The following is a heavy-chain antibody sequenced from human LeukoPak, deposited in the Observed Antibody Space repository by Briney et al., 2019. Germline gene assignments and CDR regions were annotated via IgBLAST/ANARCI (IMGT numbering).Heavy chain of an antibody. J-gene: IGHJ5*02. CDR3: SRQGCTTTSCHTIVP. CDR1: GYSFTSYW. V-gene: IGHV5-51*01. Sequence: GESLKISCKGSGYSFTSYWIGWVRQMPGKGLEWMGIIYPGDSDTRYSPSFQGQVTISADKSISTAYLQWSSLKASDTAMYYCSRQGCTTTSCHTIVPWGQGSLVTVSS. CDR2: IYPGDSDT. D-gene: IGHD2-2*02.